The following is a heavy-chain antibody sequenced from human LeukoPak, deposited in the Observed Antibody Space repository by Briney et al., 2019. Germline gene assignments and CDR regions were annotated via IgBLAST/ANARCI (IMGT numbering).Heavy chain of an antibody. Sequence: ASVKVSCKASGGTFSSYAISWVRQAPGQGLEWMGGIIPIFGTANYAQKFQGRVTITTDESTSTAYMELSSLRSEDTAVYYCAGRYCSSTSCYTIYFQHWGQGTLVTVSS. CDR2: IIPIFGTA. CDR1: GGTFSSYA. CDR3: AGRYCSSTSCYTIYFQH. J-gene: IGHJ1*01. D-gene: IGHD2-2*02. V-gene: IGHV1-69*05.